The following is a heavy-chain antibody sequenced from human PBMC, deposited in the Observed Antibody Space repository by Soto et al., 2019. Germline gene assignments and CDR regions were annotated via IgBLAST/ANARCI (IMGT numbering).Heavy chain of an antibody. Sequence: SETLSLTCAVYGVSFNSYFWNWVRQPPGKGLEWIGEATPYGRSNYNPSLKSRFTISRDDAKNSLYLQMNSLRADDTAVYYCARDRCRGGSCYQTYAFDIWGQGTMVTVSS. CDR1: GVSFNSYF. V-gene: IGHV4-34*01. CDR2: ATPYGRS. CDR3: ARDRCRGGSCYQTYAFDI. D-gene: IGHD2-15*01. J-gene: IGHJ3*02.